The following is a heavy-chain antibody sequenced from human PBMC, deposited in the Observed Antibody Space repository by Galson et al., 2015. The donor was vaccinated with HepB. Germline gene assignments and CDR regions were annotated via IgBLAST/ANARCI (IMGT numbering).Heavy chain of an antibody. D-gene: IGHD1-26*01. CDR1: GFTFSDYY. V-gene: IGHV3-11*06. CDR3: AKGGSYYLGLSRLVFDY. J-gene: IGHJ4*02. Sequence: SLRLSCAASGFTFSDYYMSWIRQAPGKGLEWVSYISSSSSYTNYADSVKGRFTISRDNAKNSLYLQMNSLRAEDTAVYYCAKGGSYYLGLSRLVFDYWGQGTLVTVSS. CDR2: ISSSSSYT.